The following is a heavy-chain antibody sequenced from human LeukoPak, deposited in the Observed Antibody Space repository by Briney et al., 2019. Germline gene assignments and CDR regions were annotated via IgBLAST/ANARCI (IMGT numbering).Heavy chain of an antibody. CDR1: GFTFSHYY. J-gene: IGHJ6*02. CDR2: IKQDGSEQ. Sequence: PGGSLRLSCAASGFTFSHYYMSWVRQAPGKGLEWVANIKQDGSEQFYLDSVKGRFTISRDNAKNSLYLQMNSLRAEDTAVYYCARNFRDYSYGMDVWGQGTTVTVSS. V-gene: IGHV3-7*03. D-gene: IGHD5-24*01. CDR3: ARNFRDYSYGMDV.